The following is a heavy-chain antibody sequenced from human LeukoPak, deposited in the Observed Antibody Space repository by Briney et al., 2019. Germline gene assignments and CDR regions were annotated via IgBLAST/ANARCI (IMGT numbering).Heavy chain of an antibody. CDR2: ISAYNGNT. J-gene: IGHJ4*02. Sequence: ASVKVSCKASGYTFTSYVISWVRQAPGQGLEWMGWISAYNGNTNYAQKLQGRVTMTTDTSTSTAYMELRGLRSDDTAVYYCARRHYYDSSGYYYEDYWGQGTLVTVSS. CDR1: GYTFTSYV. D-gene: IGHD3-22*01. CDR3: ARRHYYDSSGYYYEDY. V-gene: IGHV1-18*01.